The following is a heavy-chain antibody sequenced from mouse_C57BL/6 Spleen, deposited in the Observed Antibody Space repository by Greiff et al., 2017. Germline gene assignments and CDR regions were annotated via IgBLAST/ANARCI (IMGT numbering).Heavy chain of an antibody. CDR3: ASGTNAMDY. CDR2: IDPSDSYT. CDR1: GYTFTSYW. D-gene: IGHD4-1*01. J-gene: IGHJ4*01. Sequence: VKLQQPGAELVMPGASVKLSCKASGYTFTSYWMHWVKQRPGQGLEWIGEIDPSDSYTNYNQKFKGKSTLTVDKSSSTAYMQLSSLTSEDSAVYYCASGTNAMDYWGQGTSVTVSS. V-gene: IGHV1-69*01.